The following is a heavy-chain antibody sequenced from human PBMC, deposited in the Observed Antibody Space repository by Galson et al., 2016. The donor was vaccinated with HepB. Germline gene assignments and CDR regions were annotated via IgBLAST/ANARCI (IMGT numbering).Heavy chain of an antibody. CDR2: IDGSGSGT. J-gene: IGHJ4*02. D-gene: IGHD1-26*01. V-gene: IGHV3-23*05. CDR1: GFIFSNYA. CDR3: AKKVGALIDY. Sequence: SLRLSCAASGFIFSNYAMSWVRQAPGKGLEWVSIIDGSGSGTYYADSVKGRFTISRDNSKNALYLQMNSLRADDTAVYYCAKKVGALIDYWGQGTLVTVSS.